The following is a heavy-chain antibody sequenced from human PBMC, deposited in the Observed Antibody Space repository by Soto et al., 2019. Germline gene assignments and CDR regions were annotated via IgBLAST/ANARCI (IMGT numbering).Heavy chain of an antibody. CDR3: ARVGPYYYYYYGMDV. CDR2: IIPIFGTA. V-gene: IGHV1-69*01. Sequence: QVQLVQSGAEVKKPGSSVKVSCKASGGTXSXXXXSWVRQAPXXGXXXMGGIIPIFGTANYAQKFQGRVTITADESTSTAYMELSSLRSEDTAVYYCARVGPYYYYYYGMDVWGQGTTVTVSS. CDR1: GGTXSXXX. D-gene: IGHD3-16*01. J-gene: IGHJ6*02.